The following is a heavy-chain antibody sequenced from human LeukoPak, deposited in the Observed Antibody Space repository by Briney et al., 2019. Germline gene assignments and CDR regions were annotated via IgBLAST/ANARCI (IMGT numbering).Heavy chain of an antibody. CDR2: ISGSGGST. V-gene: IGHV3-23*01. CDR3: AYIVRSYHY. D-gene: IGHD1-26*01. J-gene: IGHJ4*02. Sequence: QTGGSLRLSCAASGFTFSNYEMHWVRQAPGKGLEWVSAISGSGGSTYYADSVKGRFTISRDNSKNTLYLQMNSLRAEDTAVYYCAYIVRSYHYWGQGTLVTVSS. CDR1: GFTFSNYE.